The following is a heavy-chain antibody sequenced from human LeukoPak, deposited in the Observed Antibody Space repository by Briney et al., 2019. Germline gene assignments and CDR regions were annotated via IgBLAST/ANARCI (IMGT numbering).Heavy chain of an antibody. CDR3: ARAITIFDYYYMDV. Sequence: GASVKVSCNISGDTFTTYDINWVRQATGQGVEWMGWMNPKSGNTVYAQKFQGRLTLTRDISISTAYMELSSLRSEDTAVYFCARAITIFDYYYMDVWGKGTTVTVSS. V-gene: IGHV1-8*01. J-gene: IGHJ6*03. CDR2: MNPKSGNT. CDR1: GDTFTTYD. D-gene: IGHD3-3*01.